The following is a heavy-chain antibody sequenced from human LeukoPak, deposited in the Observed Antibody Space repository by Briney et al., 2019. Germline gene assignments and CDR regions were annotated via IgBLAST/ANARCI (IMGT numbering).Heavy chain of an antibody. V-gene: IGHV3-53*01. Sequence: PGGSLRLSCAASGLTVSSSYMSWVRQAPGKGLEWVSVIYSGGNTYYADSVKGRFTISRDNSKNTLYLQMNSLRAEDTAVYYCARDWQWQQLDGDAFDIWGQGTMVTVSS. CDR3: ARDWQWQQLDGDAFDI. J-gene: IGHJ3*02. D-gene: IGHD6-13*01. CDR1: GLTVSSSY. CDR2: IYSGGNT.